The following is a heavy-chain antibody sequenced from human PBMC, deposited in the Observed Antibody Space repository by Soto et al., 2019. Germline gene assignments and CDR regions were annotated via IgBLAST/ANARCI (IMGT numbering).Heavy chain of an antibody. CDR3: ARLKAIPGWFDP. D-gene: IGHD2-21*01. V-gene: IGHV4-39*01. CDR1: GDSISSSTYY. J-gene: IGHJ5*02. CDR2: IYYSGST. Sequence: QLQLQESGPGLVKPSETLSLTCTVSGDSISSSTYYWGWIRQSPGKGLEWIGSIYYSGSTYYSPSLKSRITISVDASKNQFSLKLSSVTTADTAVYYCARLKAIPGWFDPWGPGAQVIVSS.